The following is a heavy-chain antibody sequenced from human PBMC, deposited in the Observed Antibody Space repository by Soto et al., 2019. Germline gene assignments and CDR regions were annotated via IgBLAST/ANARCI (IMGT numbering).Heavy chain of an antibody. CDR3: ARAAGRDGYNEVDDWYFDL. Sequence: QVQLVQSGAEVKKPGSSVKVSCKASGGTFSSYAISWVRQAPGQGLEWMGGIIPIFGTANYAQKFQGRVTITADESTRTAYMELSSLRSEDTAVYYCARAAGRDGYNEVDDWYFDLWGRGTLVTVSS. J-gene: IGHJ2*01. CDR2: IIPIFGTA. D-gene: IGHD5-12*01. CDR1: GGTFSSYA. V-gene: IGHV1-69*01.